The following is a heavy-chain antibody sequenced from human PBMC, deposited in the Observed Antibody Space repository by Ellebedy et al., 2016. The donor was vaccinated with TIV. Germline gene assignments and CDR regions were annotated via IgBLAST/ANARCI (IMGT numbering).Heavy chain of an antibody. CDR3: AREKWYNYY. D-gene: IGHD1-1*01. V-gene: IGHV3-7*04. CDR2: INQDGSEK. CDR1: GFTFTTFW. Sequence: GESLKISCAASGFTFTTFWMSWVRQAPGKGLEWVGNINQDGSEKCYGDSVKGRFTISRDNAKNSVYLQMNSLRAEDTAVYYCAREKWYNYYWGQGTLVTVSS. J-gene: IGHJ4*02.